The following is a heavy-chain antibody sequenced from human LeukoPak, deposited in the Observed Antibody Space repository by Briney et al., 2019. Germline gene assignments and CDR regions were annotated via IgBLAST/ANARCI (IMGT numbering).Heavy chain of an antibody. CDR2: TYYRSKWYN. J-gene: IGHJ3*02. V-gene: IGHV6-1*01. D-gene: IGHD3-16*02. CDR1: GDSVSSNSAA. Sequence: SQTLSLTCAISGDSVSSNSAAWNWIRQSPSSGLEWLGRTYYRSKWYNDYAVSVKSRITISPDTSKYQFSLQLNSVTPEDTAVYYCARERYDYIWGSYRRSGAFDIWGQGTMVTVSS. CDR3: ARERYDYIWGSYRRSGAFDI.